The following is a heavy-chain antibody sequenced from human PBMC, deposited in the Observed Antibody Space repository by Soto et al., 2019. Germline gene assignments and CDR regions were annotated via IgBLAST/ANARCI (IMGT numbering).Heavy chain of an antibody. CDR2: LIPLFDTA. Sequence: SVKVSCKASGGTFSNSAISWVRQAPGQGLEWMGGLIPLFDTANYAQKFQGRVTIIADDSTSTAYMELASLTYEDTAVYYCARDLAKGGGSAGFDYWGQGTLVTVSS. D-gene: IGHD1-26*01. CDR3: ARDLAKGGGSAGFDY. V-gene: IGHV1-69*13. J-gene: IGHJ4*02. CDR1: GGTFSNSA.